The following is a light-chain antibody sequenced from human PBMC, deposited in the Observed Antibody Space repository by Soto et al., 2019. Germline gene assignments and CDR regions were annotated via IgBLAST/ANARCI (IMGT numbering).Light chain of an antibody. V-gene: IGKV1-12*01. J-gene: IGKJ5*01. CDR2: AAS. CDR3: QQANSSPIT. CDR1: QGISSW. Sequence: DIQMTQSPSAVSASVGDRVTITCRASQGISSWLAWYQNKPGKAPNLLIYAASSLQGGVPSRFSGSESGTDFTLTISSLQPEDCAIYFCQQANSSPITFGQGTRLEIK.